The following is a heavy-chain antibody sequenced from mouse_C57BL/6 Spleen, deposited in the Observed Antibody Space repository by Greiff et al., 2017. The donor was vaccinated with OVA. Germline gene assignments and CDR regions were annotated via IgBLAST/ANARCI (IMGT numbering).Heavy chain of an antibody. D-gene: IGHD2-2*01. CDR1: GYTFTSYD. Sequence: VHLVESGPELVKPGASVKLSCKASGYTFTSYDINWVKQRPGQGLEWIGWIYPRDGSTKYNEKFKGKATLTVDTSSSTAYMELHSLTSEDSAVYFCARYLGYGYDWYFDVWGTGTTVTVSS. CDR3: ARYLGYGYDWYFDV. J-gene: IGHJ1*03. V-gene: IGHV1-85*01. CDR2: IYPRDGST.